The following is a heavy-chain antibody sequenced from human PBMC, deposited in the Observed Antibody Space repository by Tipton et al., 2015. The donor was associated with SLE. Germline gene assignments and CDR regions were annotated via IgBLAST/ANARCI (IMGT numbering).Heavy chain of an antibody. V-gene: IGHV4-31*03. CDR2: IYNTVNT. J-gene: IGHJ2*01. D-gene: IGHD2/OR15-2a*01. CDR3: ARVRNYFDL. CDR1: GGSVSSGGYY. Sequence: TLSLPCTVSGGSVSSGGYYWSWIRQHPGKGLEWIGYIYNTVNTYYNPSLTSRVTISDDTSKNQFSLTLSSVTAADTAVYYCARVRNYFDLWGRGTLVTVSS.